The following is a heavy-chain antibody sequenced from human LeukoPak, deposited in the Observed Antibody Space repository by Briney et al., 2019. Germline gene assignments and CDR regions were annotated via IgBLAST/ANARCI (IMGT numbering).Heavy chain of an antibody. Sequence: PGGSLRLSCAASGFTFSSYWMRWVRQAPGKGLEWVANIKQDGSEKYYVDSVKGRFTISRDNSKNTLYLQMNSLRAEDTAVYYCAKMGEDFMWDPYFDYWGQGTLVTVSS. CDR2: IKQDGSEK. CDR1: GFTFSSYW. V-gene: IGHV3-7*03. D-gene: IGHD3-16*01. CDR3: AKMGEDFMWDPYFDY. J-gene: IGHJ4*02.